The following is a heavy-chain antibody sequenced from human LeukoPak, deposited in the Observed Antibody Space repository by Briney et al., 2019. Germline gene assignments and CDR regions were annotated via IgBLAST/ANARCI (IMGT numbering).Heavy chain of an antibody. CDR1: GFTFSSYS. V-gene: IGHV3-21*01. J-gene: IGHJ4*02. CDR2: ISSSSSYI. D-gene: IGHD3-22*01. Sequence: GGSLRLSCAASGFTFSSYSMNWVRQAPGKGLEWVSSISSSSSYIYYADSVKGRFTISRDNAKNSLYLQMNSLRAEDTAVYYCAKAAGDSSGSYFDYWGQGTLVTVSS. CDR3: AKAAGDSSGSYFDY.